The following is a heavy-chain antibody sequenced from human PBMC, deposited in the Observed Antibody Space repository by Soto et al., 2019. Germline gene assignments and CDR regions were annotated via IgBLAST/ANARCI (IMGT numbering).Heavy chain of an antibody. J-gene: IGHJ4*02. V-gene: IGHV1-18*01. CDR2: ISGYDGNT. CDR3: ARSRSSDY. Sequence: GASVKVSCKATGYTFTTNSISWIRQAPGQGLEWMGWISGYDGNTNYAQKVQGRVTLTTDTSTSTAYMELRSLSSDDTAVYYCARSRSSDYWGQGTLVTVSS. D-gene: IGHD6-13*01. CDR1: GYTFTTNS.